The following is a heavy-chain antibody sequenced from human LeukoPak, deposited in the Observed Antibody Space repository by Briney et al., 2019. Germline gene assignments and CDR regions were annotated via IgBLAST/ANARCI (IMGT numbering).Heavy chain of an antibody. J-gene: IGHJ4*02. D-gene: IGHD3-9*01. Sequence: PPGGSLRLSCSASGFTFSSYAMHWVRQAPGKGLEYVSAISSNGGSTYYADSVKGRFTISRDNSKNTLYLQMSSLRAEDTAVYYCVKDYDILTGYFDYWGQGTLVIVSS. CDR1: GFTFSSYA. V-gene: IGHV3-64D*06. CDR2: ISSNGGST. CDR3: VKDYDILTGYFDY.